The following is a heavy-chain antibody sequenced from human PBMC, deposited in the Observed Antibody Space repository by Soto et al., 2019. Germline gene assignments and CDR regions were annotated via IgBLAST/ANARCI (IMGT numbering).Heavy chain of an antibody. Sequence: QVQLVQSGAEVKKPGASVRVSCKSSGYTFTDYGITWVRQAPGQGLEWMGWINTYKGNINYAPRLQGRVTMTTDTSTSTAYMELRSLTSDDTAVYYCARERGGYKHFDYWCQGALVTVSS. CDR1: GYTFTDYG. D-gene: IGHD1-26*01. V-gene: IGHV1-18*01. CDR2: INTYKGNI. J-gene: IGHJ4*02. CDR3: ARERGGYKHFDY.